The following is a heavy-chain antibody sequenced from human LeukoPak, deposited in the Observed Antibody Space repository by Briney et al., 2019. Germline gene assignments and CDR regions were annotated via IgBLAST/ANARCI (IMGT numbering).Heavy chain of an antibody. CDR2: IIPILGTA. Sequence: ASVKVSCKASGGTFSSYAISWVRQAPGQGLEWMGGIIPILGTADYAQKFQGRVTITADESTSTAYMDLSSLRSEDTAVYYCARDPSMVRGENTPYFDYWGQGTLVTVPS. J-gene: IGHJ4*02. D-gene: IGHD3-10*01. V-gene: IGHV1-69*13. CDR1: GGTFSSYA. CDR3: ARDPSMVRGENTPYFDY.